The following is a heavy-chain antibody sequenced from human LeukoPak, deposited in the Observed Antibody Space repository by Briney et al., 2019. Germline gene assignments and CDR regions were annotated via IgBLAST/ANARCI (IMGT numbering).Heavy chain of an antibody. CDR2: IYYSGST. D-gene: IGHD2-2*01. CDR3: ARQKCTSASCLTKNAFDI. J-gene: IGHJ3*02. CDR1: GGSISGYY. Sequence: SETLSLTCTVSGGSISGYYWSWIRQPPGKGLEWIGYIYYSGSTNYNPSLESRVTISVDTSKNQFSLDLSSVTAADTAVYYCARQKCTSASCLTKNAFDIWGQGTMVTVSS. V-gene: IGHV4-59*08.